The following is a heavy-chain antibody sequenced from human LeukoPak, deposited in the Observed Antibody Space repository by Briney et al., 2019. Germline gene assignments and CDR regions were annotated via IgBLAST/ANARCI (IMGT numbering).Heavy chain of an antibody. CDR1: GFTFSSYA. CDR3: AKLRYFDWSYFDY. Sequence: GGSLRLSCAASGFTFSSYAMSWVRQAPGKGLEWVSAISGSGGSTYYADSVKGRFTISRDNSKSTLYLQMNSLRAEDTAVYYCAKLRYFDWSYFDYWGQGTLVTVSS. D-gene: IGHD3-9*01. CDR2: ISGSGGST. V-gene: IGHV3-23*01. J-gene: IGHJ4*02.